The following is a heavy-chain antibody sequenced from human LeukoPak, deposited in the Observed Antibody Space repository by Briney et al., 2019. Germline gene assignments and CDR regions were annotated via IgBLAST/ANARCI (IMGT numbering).Heavy chain of an antibody. Sequence: PGGSLRLSCAASGFTFTNYAMKWVRQPPGKGLEWVSTISGGGDSTYYAESVKGRFTISRDNSKNTVYLQMNSLRAEDTAVYYCAKEGVSPRGWYVADWGQGTLVTVSS. J-gene: IGHJ4*02. CDR1: GFTFTNYA. V-gene: IGHV3-23*01. CDR2: ISGGGDST. D-gene: IGHD6-19*01. CDR3: AKEGVSPRGWYVAD.